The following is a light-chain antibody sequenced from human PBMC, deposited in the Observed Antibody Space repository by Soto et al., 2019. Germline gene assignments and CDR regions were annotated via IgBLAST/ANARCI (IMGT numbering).Light chain of an antibody. CDR1: QNINNY. CDR3: QQSYGTPRT. V-gene: IGKV1-39*01. Sequence: DIQMTQSPSSLSASVGDRVTITCRASQNINNYLNWYQQKPGKAPKLLISTASSLRSGVPSRFSGSRSGTDFTLTISSLVYDDSATYYCQQSYGTPRTFGQGTNVEIK. CDR2: TAS. J-gene: IGKJ1*01.